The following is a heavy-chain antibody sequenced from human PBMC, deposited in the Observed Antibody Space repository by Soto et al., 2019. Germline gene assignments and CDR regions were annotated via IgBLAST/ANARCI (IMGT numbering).Heavy chain of an antibody. CDR1: GFTFSAYW. D-gene: IGHD6-25*01. CDR2: IKQAGSEK. CDR3: AREKRAIGVFAY. J-gene: IGHJ4*02. V-gene: IGHV3-7*01. Sequence: EVQLVESGGGLVQTGGSLRLSCAASGFTFSAYWMSWVRQAPGKGLEWVANIKQAGSEKYYVDSVNGRFIISRDDAKNSLFLQVNSLRVEDTAVYYCAREKRAIGVFAYWGQGPLVTVSS.